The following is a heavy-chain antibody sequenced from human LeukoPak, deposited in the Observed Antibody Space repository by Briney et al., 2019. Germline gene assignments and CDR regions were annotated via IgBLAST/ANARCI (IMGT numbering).Heavy chain of an antibody. CDR3: AKMGLYYGSGSYYNKGSFDY. J-gene: IGHJ4*02. Sequence: GRSLRLSCAASGFTFSSYGMHWVRQAPGKGLEWVAVISYDGSNKYYADSVTGRFTISRDNSKNTLYLQMNSLRAEDTAVYYCAKMGLYYGSGSYYNKGSFDYWGQGTLVTVSS. D-gene: IGHD3-10*01. V-gene: IGHV3-30*18. CDR2: ISYDGSNK. CDR1: GFTFSSYG.